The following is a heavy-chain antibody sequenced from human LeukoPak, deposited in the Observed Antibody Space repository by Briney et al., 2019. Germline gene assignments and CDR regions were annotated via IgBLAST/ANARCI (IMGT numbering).Heavy chain of an antibody. Sequence: GGSLRLSCAASGFTFDDYGMSWVRQAPGKGLEWVSGINWNGGSTGYADSVKGRFTISRDNAKNSLYLQMNSLRAEDTALCYCARGYYYYYMDVWGKGTTVTVSS. V-gene: IGHV3-20*04. J-gene: IGHJ6*03. CDR3: ARGYYYYYMDV. CDR2: INWNGGST. CDR1: GFTFDDYG.